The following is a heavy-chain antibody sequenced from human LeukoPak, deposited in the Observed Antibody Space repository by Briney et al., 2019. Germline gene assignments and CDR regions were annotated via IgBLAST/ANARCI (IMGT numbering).Heavy chain of an antibody. Sequence: ASVKVSCKASGYTFTSYDINWVRQATGQGLEWMGWMNPNSGNTGYAQKFQGRVTMTRNTSISTAYMELSSLRSEDTAVYYCARASSSWFYYYMDVWGKGTTVTISS. J-gene: IGHJ6*03. CDR2: MNPNSGNT. CDR3: ARASSSWFYYYMDV. D-gene: IGHD6-13*01. CDR1: GYTFTSYD. V-gene: IGHV1-8*01.